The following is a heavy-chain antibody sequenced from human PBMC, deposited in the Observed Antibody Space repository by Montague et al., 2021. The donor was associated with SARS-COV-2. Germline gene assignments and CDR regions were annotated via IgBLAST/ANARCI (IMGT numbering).Heavy chain of an antibody. CDR1: GFTFSSYE. V-gene: IGHV3-48*03. CDR3: ARDCAYYDILTGYSPKGGFDY. CDR2: ISSSGSTI. Sequence: SLRLSCAASGFTFSSYEMNWARQAPGKGLEWVSYISSSGSTIYYADSVKGRFTISRDNAKNSLYLQMNSLRAEDTAVYYCARDCAYYDILTGYSPKGGFDYWGQGTLVTVSS. J-gene: IGHJ4*02. D-gene: IGHD3-9*01.